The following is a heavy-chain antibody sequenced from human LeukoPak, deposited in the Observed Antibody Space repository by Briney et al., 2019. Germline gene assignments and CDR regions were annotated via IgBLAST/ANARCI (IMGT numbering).Heavy chain of an antibody. Sequence: GGSLRLSCAASGFTFSDYYMSRIRQAPGKGLEWVSYISSSGSTIYYADSVKGRFTISRDNAKNSLYLQMNSLRAEDTAVYYCARVSGELSWYFDLWGRGTLVTVSS. CDR3: ARVSGELSWYFDL. D-gene: IGHD3-10*01. CDR2: ISSSGSTI. J-gene: IGHJ2*01. V-gene: IGHV3-11*04. CDR1: GFTFSDYY.